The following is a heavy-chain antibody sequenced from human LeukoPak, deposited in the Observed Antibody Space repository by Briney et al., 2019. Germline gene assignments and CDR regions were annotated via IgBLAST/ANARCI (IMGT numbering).Heavy chain of an antibody. CDR1: GFTFSSYS. CDR3: ARDLCSGGSCYSGGYGY. V-gene: IGHV3-21*01. J-gene: IGHJ4*02. Sequence: GGSLRLSCAASGFTFSSYSMNWVRQAPGRGLERVSSISSSSSYIYYADSVKCRFTISRDNAKYSLYLQMNSLRAEDTAVYYCARDLCSGGSCYSGGYGYWGQGTLVTVSS. CDR2: ISSSSSYI. D-gene: IGHD2-15*01.